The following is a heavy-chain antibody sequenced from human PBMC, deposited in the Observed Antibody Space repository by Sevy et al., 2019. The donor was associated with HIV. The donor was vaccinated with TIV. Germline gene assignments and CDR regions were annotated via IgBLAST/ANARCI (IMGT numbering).Heavy chain of an antibody. Sequence: ASVKVSCKASGYTFTGYYMHWVRQAPGQGLEWMGWINPNSGGTNYAQKFQGRVTMTRDTSISTAYMGLSRLGSDDTAVYYCARDKMGGWFGELFGWFDPWGQGTLVTVSS. CDR2: INPNSGGT. V-gene: IGHV1-2*02. J-gene: IGHJ5*02. CDR1: GYTFTGYY. D-gene: IGHD3-10*01. CDR3: ARDKMGGWFGELFGWFDP.